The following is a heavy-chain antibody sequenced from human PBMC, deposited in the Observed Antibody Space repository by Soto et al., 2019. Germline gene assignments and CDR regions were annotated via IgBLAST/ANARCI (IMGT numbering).Heavy chain of an antibody. D-gene: IGHD3-3*01. Sequence: GGSLRLSCVASGFIVSSNQMSWVRQSPGKGLEWVSVIYSGHTTYYADSVEGRFTISRDDSKNTLYLQMNSLRVEDTAVYYCVRGPSDHKLRLVEWPYGDYWGQGALVTVSS. CDR2: IYSGHTT. J-gene: IGHJ4*02. CDR1: GFIVSSNQ. V-gene: IGHV3-53*01. CDR3: VRGPSDHKLRLVEWPYGDY.